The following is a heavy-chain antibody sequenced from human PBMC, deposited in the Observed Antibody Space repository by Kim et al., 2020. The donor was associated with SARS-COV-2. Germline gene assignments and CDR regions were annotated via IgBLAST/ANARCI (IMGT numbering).Heavy chain of an antibody. CDR3: ARRGYSYGPNWFDP. Sequence: SETLSLTCTVSGGSISSSSYYWGWIRQPPGKGLEWIGSIYYSGSTYYNPSLKSRVTISVDTSKSQFSLKLSSVTAADTAVYYCARRGYSYGPNWFDPWGQGTLVTVSS. CDR1: GGSISSSSYY. V-gene: IGHV4-39*01. D-gene: IGHD5-18*01. CDR2: IYYSGST. J-gene: IGHJ5*02.